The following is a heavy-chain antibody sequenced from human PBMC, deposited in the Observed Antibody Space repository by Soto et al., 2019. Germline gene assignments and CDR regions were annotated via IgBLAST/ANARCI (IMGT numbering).Heavy chain of an antibody. D-gene: IGHD6-6*01. CDR3: AKHHGRIEAPRFDY. V-gene: IGHV3-11*01. J-gene: IGHJ4*02. CDR2: ISFNNNTI. CDR1: GFTFSDYY. Sequence: QVQLVESGGALVKPGGSLRLSCVTSGFTFSDYYISWLRQAPGKGPECLSYISFNNNTIYYDDSVRGRFTISRDNAKNSVFLKMNRLRVGDTAVYYCAKHHGRIEAPRFDYWGRGTLVTVSS.